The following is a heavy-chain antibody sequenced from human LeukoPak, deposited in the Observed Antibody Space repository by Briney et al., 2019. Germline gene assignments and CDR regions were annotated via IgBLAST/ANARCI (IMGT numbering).Heavy chain of an antibody. J-gene: IGHJ4*02. CDR2: VSTSSSTI. CDR1: GFTFSSYS. CDR3: ARDGGSWSRVPTWADY. V-gene: IGHV3-48*02. D-gene: IGHD6-13*01. Sequence: GGSLRLSCAASGFTFSSYSMNWVRQAPGKGLEWVSFVSTSSSTIYYADSVKGRFPISRDNAKTSLFLQMNSLRDEDTAVYYCARDGGSWSRVPTWADYWGQGTLATVSS.